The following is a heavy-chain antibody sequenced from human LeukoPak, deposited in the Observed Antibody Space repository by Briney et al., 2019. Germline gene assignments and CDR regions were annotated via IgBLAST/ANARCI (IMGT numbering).Heavy chain of an antibody. CDR1: GGSISSYY. V-gene: IGHV4-4*09. J-gene: IGHJ6*03. CDR2: IYTSGST. D-gene: IGHD4-17*01. Sequence: SEALSLTCTVSGGSISSYYWSWIRQSPGKGLEWIGYIYTSGSTNYNPSLKSRVTISVDTSKNQFSLKLSSVTAADTAVYYCARVTTNYYYYYMDVWGKGTTVTVSS. CDR3: ARVTTNYYYYYMDV.